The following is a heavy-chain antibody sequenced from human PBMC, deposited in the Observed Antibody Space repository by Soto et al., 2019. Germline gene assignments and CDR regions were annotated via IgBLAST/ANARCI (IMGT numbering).Heavy chain of an antibody. V-gene: IGHV1-46*01. CDR2: INPSGGST. CDR1: GYTFTSYY. D-gene: IGHD1-26*01. J-gene: IGHJ3*02. CDR3: ARPISSQWELFFAFDI. Sequence: ASVKVSCKASGYTFTSYYMHWVRQAPGQGLEWMGIINPSGGSTSYAQKFQGRVTMTGDTSTSTVYMELSSLRSEDTAVYYCARPISSQWELFFAFDIWGQGTMVTVSS.